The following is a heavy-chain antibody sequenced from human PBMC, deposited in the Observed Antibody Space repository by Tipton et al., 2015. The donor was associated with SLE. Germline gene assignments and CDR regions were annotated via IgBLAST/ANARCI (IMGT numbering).Heavy chain of an antibody. CDR1: GGSISSADYY. D-gene: IGHD3-10*01. CDR3: ARDNHRNYYGSGIGDF. Sequence: TLSLTCTVSGGSISSADYYWNWVRHHPGKGLEWIGYIYYSGNTYYNPSLKSRLTISLDTSKNHFSLRLTSVTAADTAVYYCARDNHRNYYGSGIGDFWGQGTLVTVSS. V-gene: IGHV4-31*03. CDR2: IYYSGNT. J-gene: IGHJ4*02.